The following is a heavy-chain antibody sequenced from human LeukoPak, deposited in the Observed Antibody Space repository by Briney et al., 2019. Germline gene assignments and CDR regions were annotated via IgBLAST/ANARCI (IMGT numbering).Heavy chain of an antibody. V-gene: IGHV4-38-2*02. D-gene: IGHD5-24*01. CDR1: GYSISSGYY. CDR2: IYYRGSP. CDR3: ARDPVEMATSDAFDI. J-gene: IGHJ3*02. Sequence: SEPLSLTCTVSGYSISSGYYWGSIRQPPGKGLEWIGNIYYRGSPDYNPSPKSPGTIQVDTSKNQFSLKLSSVTAADTAVYYCARDPVEMATSDAFDIWGQGTMVTVSS.